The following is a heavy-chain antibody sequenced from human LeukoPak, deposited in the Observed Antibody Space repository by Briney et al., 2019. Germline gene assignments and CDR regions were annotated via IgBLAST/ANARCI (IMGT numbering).Heavy chain of an antibody. CDR2: ISYDGSNK. CDR1: GFTFSDSY. V-gene: IGHV3-30*18. CDR3: AKDRFGSLSYYYYYMDV. J-gene: IGHJ6*03. Sequence: QPGGSLRLSCAASGFTFSDSYMTWIRQAPGKGLEWVAVISYDGSNKYYADSVKGRFTISRDNSKNTLYLQMNSLRAEDTAVYYCAKDRFGSLSYYYYYMDVWGKGTTVTVSS. D-gene: IGHD3-3*01.